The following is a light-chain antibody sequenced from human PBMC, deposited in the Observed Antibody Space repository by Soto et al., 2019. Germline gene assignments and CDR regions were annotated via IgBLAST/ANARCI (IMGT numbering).Light chain of an antibody. CDR1: QSFVHSDGSTY. Sequence: DVVLTQSPLSLPVTLGQPASISCRSSQSFVHSDGSTYLHWFQQRPGQSPRRLIYRVSTRDSGVPDRFSGGGSGTDFTLKISRVEAEDVGVYYCMEGTYWPKTFGQGTKLEIK. CDR3: MEGTYWPKT. J-gene: IGKJ2*01. V-gene: IGKV2-30*02. CDR2: RVS.